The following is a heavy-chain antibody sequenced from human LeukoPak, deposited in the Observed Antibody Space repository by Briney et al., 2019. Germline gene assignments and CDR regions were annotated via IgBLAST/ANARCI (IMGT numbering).Heavy chain of an antibody. CDR3: ARVDSKGPYYYYGMDV. CDR1: GGSVSSGSYY. V-gene: IGHV4-61*01. Sequence: PSETLSLTCTVSGGSVSSGSYYWSWIRQPPGKGLGWIGYIYYSGSTNYNPSLKSRVTISVDTSKNQFSLKLSSVTAADTAVYYCARVDSKGPYYYYGMDVWGQGTTVTVSS. D-gene: IGHD2-21*01. CDR2: IYYSGST. J-gene: IGHJ6*02.